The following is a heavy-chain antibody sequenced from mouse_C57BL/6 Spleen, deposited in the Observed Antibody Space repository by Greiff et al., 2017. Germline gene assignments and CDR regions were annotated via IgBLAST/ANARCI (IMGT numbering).Heavy chain of an antibody. D-gene: IGHD1-1*01. J-gene: IGHJ3*01. CDR2: IRNKANGYTT. V-gene: IGHV7-3*01. CDR3: ASPHYYGSSPFAY. CDR1: GFTFTDYY. Sequence: EVMLVESGGGLVQPGGSLSLSCAASGFTFTDYYMSWVRQPPGKALEWLGFIRNKANGYTTEYSASVKGRFTISRDNSQSILYLQMNALRAEDSATYYCASPHYYGSSPFAYWGKGTLVTVSA.